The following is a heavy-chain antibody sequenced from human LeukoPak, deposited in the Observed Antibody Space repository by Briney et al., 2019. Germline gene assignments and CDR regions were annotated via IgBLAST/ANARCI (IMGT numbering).Heavy chain of an antibody. D-gene: IGHD2-2*01. Sequence: SETLSLTCTVSGGSISSTSYYWGWIRQPPGKGLEWIASIYYSGSTYYNPSLKSRVTISVDTSKNQFSLRLNSVTAADTAVYYCARSYCSSTSCYASGYFDYWGQGTLVTVSS. CDR2: IYYSGST. V-gene: IGHV4-39*01. CDR3: ARSYCSSTSCYASGYFDY. CDR1: GGSISSTSYY. J-gene: IGHJ4*02.